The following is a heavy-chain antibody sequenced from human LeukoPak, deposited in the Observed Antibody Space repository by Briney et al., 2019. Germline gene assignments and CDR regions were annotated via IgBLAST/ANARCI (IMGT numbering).Heavy chain of an antibody. CDR2: ISGRDDTTYYTDSPEGST. CDR3: AKCMSATGVCLNFDS. J-gene: IGHJ4*02. V-gene: IGHV3-23*01. CDR1: GFTFLNYA. D-gene: IGHD2-21*02. Sequence: LSGGSLRLSCEASGFTFLNYAMSWVRQAPGKGLQWVSGISGRDDTTYYTDSPEGSTYYTNSAEGRFTISRDNSKNTVYLQIDSLGVEDTAVYYCAKCMSATGVCLNFDSWGQGILVTVPS.